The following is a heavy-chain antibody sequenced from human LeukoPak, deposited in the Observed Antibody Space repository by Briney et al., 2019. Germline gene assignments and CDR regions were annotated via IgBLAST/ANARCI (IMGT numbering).Heavy chain of an antibody. Sequence: SVKVSCKASGGTFSSYAISWVRRAPGQGREWMGGIIPIFGTANYAQKFQGRVTITADESTSTAYVELSSLRSEDTAVYYCASGGVKPWLVYYYYMDVWGKGTTVTVSS. CDR2: IIPIFGTA. CDR3: ASGGVKPWLVYYYYMDV. V-gene: IGHV1-69*01. D-gene: IGHD6-19*01. J-gene: IGHJ6*03. CDR1: GGTFSSYA.